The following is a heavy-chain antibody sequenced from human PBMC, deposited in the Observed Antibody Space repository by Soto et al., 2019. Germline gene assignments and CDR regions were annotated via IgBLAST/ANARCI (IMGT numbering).Heavy chain of an antibody. D-gene: IGHD1-26*01. CDR3: ARRWGAAFDY. V-gene: IGHV4-59*08. J-gene: IGHJ4*02. CDR2: IYYSGST. CDR1: GGSISSYY. Sequence: PSETLSLTCTVSGGSISSYYWSWIRQPPGKGLEWIGYIYYSGSTNYNPSLKSRVTISVDTSNNQFSLKLSSVTAADTAVYYCARRWGAAFDYWGQGTLVTVS.